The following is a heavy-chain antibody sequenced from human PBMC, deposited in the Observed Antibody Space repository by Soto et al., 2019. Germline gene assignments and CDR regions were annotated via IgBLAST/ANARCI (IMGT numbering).Heavy chain of an antibody. D-gene: IGHD3-3*01. CDR1: GGSFSGYY. Sequence: SETLSLTCAVYGGSFSGYYWSWIRQPPGKGLEWIGEINHSGSTNYNPSLKSRVTISVDTSKNQFSLKLSSVTAADTAVYYCARYSIFGRTYYFDYWGQGTLVTVSS. J-gene: IGHJ4*02. CDR3: ARYSIFGRTYYFDY. V-gene: IGHV4-34*01. CDR2: INHSGST.